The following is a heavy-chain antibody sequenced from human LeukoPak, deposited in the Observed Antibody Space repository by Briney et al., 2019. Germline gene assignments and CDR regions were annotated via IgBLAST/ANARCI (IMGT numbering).Heavy chain of an antibody. CDR3: ARAAYYDILTGLDY. V-gene: IGHV4-39*01. CDR2: IYYSGST. D-gene: IGHD3-9*01. CDR1: GGSISSSSYY. Sequence: SETLSLTCTVSGGSISSSSYYWGWIRQPPGKGLEWIGSIYYSGSTYYNPSLESRVTISVDTSKNQFSLKLSSVTAADTAVYYCARAAYYDILTGLDYWGQGTLVTVSS. J-gene: IGHJ4*02.